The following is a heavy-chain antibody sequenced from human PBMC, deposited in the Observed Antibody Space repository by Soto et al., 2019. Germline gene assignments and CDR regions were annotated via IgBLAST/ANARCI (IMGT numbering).Heavy chain of an antibody. CDR3: ARDWNGDKYFDF. Sequence: DVQLVKSGGGLIQPGGSLRLSCAASGITATNGHMSWVRQAPGKGLEWVSVIYSDDNTYYADSVKGRFTISRDTSKNTVYLQMNSLRAEDTAVYYLARDWNGDKYFDFWDQGSLVTVSS. V-gene: IGHV3-53*01. CDR2: IYSDDNT. CDR1: GITATNGH. J-gene: IGHJ4*02. D-gene: IGHD4-17*01.